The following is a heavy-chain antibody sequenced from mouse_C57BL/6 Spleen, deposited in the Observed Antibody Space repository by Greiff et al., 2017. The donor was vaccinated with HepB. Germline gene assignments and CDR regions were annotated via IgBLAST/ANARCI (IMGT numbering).Heavy chain of an antibody. D-gene: IGHD2-13*01. CDR1: GYTFTDYY. J-gene: IGHJ1*03. CDR2: INPNNGGT. CDR3: ARGADYAYWYFDV. V-gene: IGHV1-26*01. Sequence: EVQLQQSGPELVKPGASVKISCKASGYTFTDYYMNWVKQSHGKSLEWIGDINPNNGGTSYNQKFKGKATLTVDKSSSTAYMELRSLTSEDSAVYYCARGADYAYWYFDVWGTGTTVTVSS.